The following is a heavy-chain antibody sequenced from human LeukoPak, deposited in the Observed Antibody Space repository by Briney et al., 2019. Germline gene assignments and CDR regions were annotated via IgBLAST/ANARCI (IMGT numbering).Heavy chain of an antibody. Sequence: PGGSLRLSCAASGFTFSSYAIHWVRQAPGKGLEWVAVISYDGSNKYYADSVKGRFTISRDNSKNTLYLQMNSLRAEDTAVYYCARDRGFAFDYWGQGTLVTVSS. CDR1: GFTFSSYA. CDR2: ISYDGSNK. J-gene: IGHJ4*02. D-gene: IGHD2-15*01. V-gene: IGHV3-30-3*01. CDR3: ARDRGFAFDY.